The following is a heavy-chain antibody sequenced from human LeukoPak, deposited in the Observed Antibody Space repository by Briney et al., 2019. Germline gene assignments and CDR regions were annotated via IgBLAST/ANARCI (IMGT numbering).Heavy chain of an antibody. D-gene: IGHD3-10*01. J-gene: IGHJ6*02. V-gene: IGHV3-48*03. CDR1: GFNFSTYE. CDR2: ISSSGSTI. CDR3: ARARGPVYYYGMDV. Sequence: GGSLRLSCAASGFNFSTYEMNWVRRAPGQGLEWVSYISSSGSTIYYADSVKGRFTISRDNAKNSLYVQMNSLRAEDTAVYYCARARGPVYYYGMDVWGQGTTVAVSS.